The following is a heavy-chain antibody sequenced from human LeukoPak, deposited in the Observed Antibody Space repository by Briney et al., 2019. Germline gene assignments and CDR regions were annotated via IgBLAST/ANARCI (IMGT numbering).Heavy chain of an antibody. J-gene: IGHJ3*02. Sequence: GGSLRLSCAASGFTFSSYAMSWVRQAPGKGLEWVSAISGSGGSTYYADSVKGRFTISRDNAKNSLYLQMNSLRAEDTAVYYCARDYYDSSGYFLVPDAFDIWGQGTMVTVSS. CDR2: ISGSGGST. D-gene: IGHD3-22*01. CDR1: GFTFSSYA. CDR3: ARDYYDSSGYFLVPDAFDI. V-gene: IGHV3-23*01.